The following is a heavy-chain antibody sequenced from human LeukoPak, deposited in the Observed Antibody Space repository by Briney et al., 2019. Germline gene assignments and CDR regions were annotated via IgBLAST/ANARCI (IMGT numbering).Heavy chain of an antibody. CDR3: AKGRLLLWFGELFEGDYFDY. V-gene: IGHV3-23*01. Sequence: GGSLSLSCAASGFTFSSYAMSWVRQAPGKGLVWVSAISGSGGSTYYAGTMKGRFTISRDISKNTLYLQMNSLRAEDTAVYYCAKGRLLLWFGELFEGDYFDYWGQGTLVTVSS. D-gene: IGHD3-10*01. J-gene: IGHJ4*02. CDR2: ISGSGGST. CDR1: GFTFSSYA.